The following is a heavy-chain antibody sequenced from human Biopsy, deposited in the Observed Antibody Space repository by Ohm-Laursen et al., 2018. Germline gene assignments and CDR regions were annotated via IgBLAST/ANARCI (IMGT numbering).Heavy chain of an antibody. CDR2: ISWNSLSI. J-gene: IGHJ3*02. Sequence: SLRLSCTASGFTFDDYALHWVRQAPGKALEWVSGISWNSLSIGYADSVKGRFTISRDNAKNSLFLQMNSLRAEDTAVYYCARRAIWGQGTTVTVSS. V-gene: IGHV3-9*01. CDR1: GFTFDDYA. CDR3: ARRAI.